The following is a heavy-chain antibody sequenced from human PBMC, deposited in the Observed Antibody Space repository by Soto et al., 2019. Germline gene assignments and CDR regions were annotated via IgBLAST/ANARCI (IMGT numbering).Heavy chain of an antibody. CDR1: GYTFTSYY. CDR3: ARGYRIKLVPTINYFDY. D-gene: IGHD5-12*01. V-gene: IGHV1-46*03. J-gene: IGHJ4*02. Sequence: SVRVSCKASGYTFTSYYMHWVRQAPGQGLEWMGIINPSGGSTSYAQKFQGRVTMTRDTSTSTVYMELSSLRSEDTAVYYCARGYRIKLVPTINYFDYWGQGTLVTVSS. CDR2: INPSGGST.